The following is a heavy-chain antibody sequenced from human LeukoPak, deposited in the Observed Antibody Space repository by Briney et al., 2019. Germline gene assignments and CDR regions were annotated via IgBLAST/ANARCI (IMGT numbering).Heavy chain of an antibody. Sequence: GGSLRLSCAASGFTFSDYYMSWIRQAPGKGLEWVSYISIGGSTLYYADSVKGRFTISRDNANNSLYLQMNSLRAEDTAVYFCARGGVDHYGSGTYYLMYYFDHWGQGALVTVSS. CDR2: ISIGGSTL. J-gene: IGHJ4*02. CDR3: ARGGVDHYGSGTYYLMYYFDH. V-gene: IGHV3-11*01. D-gene: IGHD3-10*01. CDR1: GFTFSDYY.